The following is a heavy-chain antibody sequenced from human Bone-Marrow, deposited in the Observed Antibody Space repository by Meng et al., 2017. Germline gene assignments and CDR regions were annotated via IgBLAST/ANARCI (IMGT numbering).Heavy chain of an antibody. Sequence: VQLGESGGGLVKPGGSLRLSCAASGFTFSSYTMNWVRQAPGKGLEWVSSISSSSGSIYYADSVKGRFTISRDNAKNSLYLQMNSLRAEDTAVYFCARGRYDYGEYWGQGTLVTVSS. CDR3: ARGRYDYGEY. J-gene: IGHJ4*02. D-gene: IGHD4-17*01. CDR1: GFTFSSYT. CDR2: ISSSSGSI. V-gene: IGHV3-21*01.